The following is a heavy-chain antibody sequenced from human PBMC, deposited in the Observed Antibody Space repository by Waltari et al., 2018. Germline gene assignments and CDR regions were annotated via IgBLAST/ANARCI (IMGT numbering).Heavy chain of an antibody. Sequence: QVQLVQSGAEVQKPGSSVKVSCKASGGSFSNYDVNWVRQAPGQGPAWMGGIIPVLGIANYAQEFQGRVMITADTSTNTVYMELSSLKSEDTAVYYCARARLGYCSSTSCHSIFDIWGQGTMVAVSS. CDR1: GGSFSNYD. CDR2: IIPVLGIA. V-gene: IGHV1-69*10. CDR3: ARARLGYCSSTSCHSIFDI. D-gene: IGHD2-2*01. J-gene: IGHJ3*02.